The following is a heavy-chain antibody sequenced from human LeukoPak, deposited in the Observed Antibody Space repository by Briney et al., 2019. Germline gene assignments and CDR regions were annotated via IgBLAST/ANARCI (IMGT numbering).Heavy chain of an antibody. CDR1: GGSISSSSYY. J-gene: IGHJ4*02. CDR3: ARDQGDFDY. Sequence: PSETLSLTCTVSGGSISSSSYYWSWIRQPPGKGLEWIGYIYYSGSTNYNPSLKSRVTISVDTSKNQFSLKLSSVTAADTAVYYCARDQGDFDYWGQGTLVTVPS. V-gene: IGHV4-61*01. CDR2: IYYSGST.